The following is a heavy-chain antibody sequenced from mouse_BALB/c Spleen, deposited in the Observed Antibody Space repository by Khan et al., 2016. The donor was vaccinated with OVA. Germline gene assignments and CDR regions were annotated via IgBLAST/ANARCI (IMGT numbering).Heavy chain of an antibody. CDR1: GFTFSSYS. CDR2: ISSDGDYT. Sequence: EVKLVESGGDLVKPGGSLKLSCAASGFTFSSYSMSWVRQTPDKRLEWVATISSDGDYTYYPDSVKGRFTISRDNAKNTLYLQMSSLKSEATAMYYCASHLTGSFAYWGQGTLVTVSA. V-gene: IGHV5-6*01. D-gene: IGHD4-1*01. J-gene: IGHJ3*01. CDR3: ASHLTGSFAY.